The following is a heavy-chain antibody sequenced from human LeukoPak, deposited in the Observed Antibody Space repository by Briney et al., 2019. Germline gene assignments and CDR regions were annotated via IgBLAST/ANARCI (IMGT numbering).Heavy chain of an antibody. CDR2: IHYTGAT. D-gene: IGHD3-9*01. CDR3: ARGNILTGYCFDF. Sequence: SETLSLTCAVYGGSITGYYWSWIRQTPGRGLEWVREIHYTGATSYNPSLKSRATISTDTSKNQFSLRLSSVTAADTAVYYCARGNILTGYCFDFWGQGALVTVSS. J-gene: IGHJ4*02. V-gene: IGHV4-34*01. CDR1: GGSITGYY.